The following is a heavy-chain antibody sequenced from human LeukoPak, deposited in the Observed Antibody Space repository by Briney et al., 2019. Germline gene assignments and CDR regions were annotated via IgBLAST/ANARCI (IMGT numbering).Heavy chain of an antibody. V-gene: IGHV3-64D*06. J-gene: IGHJ4*02. CDR2: ISSNGGST. CDR3: VKAEYSYGYFSFDY. D-gene: IGHD5-18*01. CDR1: GFTFSSYA. Sequence: GRSLRLSCAASGFTFSSYAMHWVRQAPGKGLEYVSAISSNGGSTYYADSVKGRFTISRDNSKNTLYPQMSSLRAEDTAVYYCVKAEYSYGYFSFDYWGQGTLVTVSS.